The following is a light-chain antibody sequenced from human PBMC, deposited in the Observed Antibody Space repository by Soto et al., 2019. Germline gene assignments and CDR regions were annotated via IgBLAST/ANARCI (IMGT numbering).Light chain of an antibody. CDR1: QSVDTTF. V-gene: IGKV3-20*01. CDR3: QQYMSSVT. Sequence: EIVLTQSPGSLSLSPGQRATLSCRASQSVDTTFFAWYQKKPGQAPRLLIQGASKRATGIPDRFSGSGSGTDFTLISSRLEPEYFAVYYCQQYMSSVTFGQGTKVEIK. CDR2: GAS. J-gene: IGKJ1*01.